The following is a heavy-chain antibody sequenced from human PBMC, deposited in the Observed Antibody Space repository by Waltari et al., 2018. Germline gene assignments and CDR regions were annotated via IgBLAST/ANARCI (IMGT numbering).Heavy chain of an antibody. D-gene: IGHD3-10*01. CDR2: INHSGST. J-gene: IGHJ5*02. CDR1: GGSFSGYY. V-gene: IGHV4-34*01. CDR3: ARKRGGSHPFDP. Sequence: QVQLQQWGAGLLKPSETLSLTCAVYGGSFSGYYWSWIRQPPGKGLEWIGEINHSGSTNYNPSLKSRVTISVDTSKNQFFLKLSSVTAADTAVYYCARKRGGSHPFDPWGQGTLVTVSS.